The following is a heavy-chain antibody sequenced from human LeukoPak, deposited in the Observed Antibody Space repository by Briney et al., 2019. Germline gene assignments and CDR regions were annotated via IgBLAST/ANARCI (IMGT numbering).Heavy chain of an antibody. V-gene: IGHV4-59*01. CDR3: ARGQHGVAAAPFDY. J-gene: IGHJ4*02. CDR2: IYYSGST. D-gene: IGHD6-13*01. Sequence: PSETLSLTCTVSGGSISSYYWSWIRQPPGKGLEWLGYIYYSGSTNYNPSLKSRVTISVDTSKNQFSLKLSSVTAADTAVYYCARGQHGVAAAPFDYWGQGTLVTVSS. CDR1: GGSISSYY.